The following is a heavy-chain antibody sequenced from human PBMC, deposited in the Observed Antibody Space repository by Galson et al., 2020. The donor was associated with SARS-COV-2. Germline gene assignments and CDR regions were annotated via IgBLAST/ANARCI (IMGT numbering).Heavy chain of an antibody. J-gene: IGHJ4*02. CDR3: ARLPASSITIFGVVNLGYYFDY. CDR1: GGSISSSSYY. D-gene: IGHD3-3*01. Sequence: ETSETLSLTCTVSGGSISSSSYYWGWIHQPPGKGLEWIGSIYYSGSTYYNPSLKSRVTISEDTSKNQFSLKLSSVTAADTAVYYCARLPASSITIFGVVNLGYYFDYWGQGTLVTVSS. CDR2: IYYSGST. V-gene: IGHV4-39*01.